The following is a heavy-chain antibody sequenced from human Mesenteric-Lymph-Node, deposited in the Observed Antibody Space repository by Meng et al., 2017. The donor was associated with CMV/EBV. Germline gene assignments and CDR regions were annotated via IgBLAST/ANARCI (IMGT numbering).Heavy chain of an antibody. D-gene: IGHD6-19*01. CDR3: ARAESGWPFDY. CDR2: INWNGGST. J-gene: IGHJ4*02. CDR1: GFTFDDYG. Sequence: GESLKISCAASGFTFDDYGMSWVRQAPGKGLEWVSGINWNGGSTGYADSVKGRFTISRDNAKNSLYLQMNSLRAEDTAVYYCARAESGWPFDYWGQGTLVTVSS. V-gene: IGHV3-20*04.